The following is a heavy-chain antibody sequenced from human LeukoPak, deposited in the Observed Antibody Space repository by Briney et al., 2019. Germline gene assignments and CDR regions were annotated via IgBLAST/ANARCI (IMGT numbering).Heavy chain of an antibody. CDR3: ARVDYDSSGYPTFDY. J-gene: IGHJ4*02. D-gene: IGHD3-22*01. Sequence: GGSLRLSCAASGYTFSSYSMNWVGQAPGKGLEWVSSISSSSSYIYYADSVKGRFTISRDNAKNSLYLQMNSLRAEDTAVYYCARVDYDSSGYPTFDYWGQGTLVTVSS. CDR1: GYTFSSYS. V-gene: IGHV3-21*01. CDR2: ISSSSSYI.